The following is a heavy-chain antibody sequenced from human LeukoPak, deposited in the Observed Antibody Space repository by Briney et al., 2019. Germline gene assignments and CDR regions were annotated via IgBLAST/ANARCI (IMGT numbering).Heavy chain of an antibody. CDR1: GYSFTSYW. J-gene: IGHJ3*02. Sequence: RGESLKISCKGSGYSFTSYWIGWVRQMPGKGLEWMGIIYPGDSDTRYSPSFQGQVTISADKSISTAYLQWSSLKASDTAMYHCARHDDFWSGPAAFDIWGQGTMVTVSS. V-gene: IGHV5-51*01. CDR2: IYPGDSDT. D-gene: IGHD3-3*01. CDR3: ARHDDFWSGPAAFDI.